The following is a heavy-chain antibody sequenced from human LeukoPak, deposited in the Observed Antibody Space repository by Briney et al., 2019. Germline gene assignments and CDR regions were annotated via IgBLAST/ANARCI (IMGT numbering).Heavy chain of an antibody. Sequence: GGSLRLSCAASGFTFSSYSMNWVRQAPGKGLEWVSSISSSSSYIYYADSVKGRFTISRDNAKNTLYLQMNSLRAEDTAVYYCARLDSSSWDSVDYWGQGTLVTVSS. CDR2: ISSSSSYI. J-gene: IGHJ4*02. D-gene: IGHD6-13*01. CDR3: ARLDSSSWDSVDY. V-gene: IGHV3-21*01. CDR1: GFTFSSYS.